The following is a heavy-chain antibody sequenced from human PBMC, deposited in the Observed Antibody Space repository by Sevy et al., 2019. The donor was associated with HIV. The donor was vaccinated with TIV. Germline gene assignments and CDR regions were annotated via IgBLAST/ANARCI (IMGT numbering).Heavy chain of an antibody. J-gene: IGHJ4*02. D-gene: IGHD2-21*01. CDR1: RFNFSNYA. CDR2: ILHDGSNE. V-gene: IGHV3-30*04. Sequence: GGSLRLSCAASRFNFSNYAMHWVRQASGKGLEWVALILHDGSNEHYADSVKGRFTISRDNSQNTVYLQVNSLRPEDTAVYYCARDRLLSLLDFWGQGTLVTVSS. CDR3: ARDRLLSLLDF.